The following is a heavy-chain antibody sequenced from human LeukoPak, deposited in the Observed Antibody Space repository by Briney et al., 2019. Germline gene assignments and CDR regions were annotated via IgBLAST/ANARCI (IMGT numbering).Heavy chain of an antibody. CDR3: ARAGGGEGWYYYYGMDV. CDR2: INSDGSST. CDR1: GFTFSSYW. V-gene: IGHV3-74*01. J-gene: IGHJ6*02. Sequence: PGGSLRLSCAASGFTFSSYWMHWVRPAPGKGLVWVSRINSDGSSTSYADSVKGRFTISRDNAKNTLYLQMNSLRAEDTAVYYCARAGGGEGWYYYYGMDVWGQGTTVTVSS. D-gene: IGHD2-15*01.